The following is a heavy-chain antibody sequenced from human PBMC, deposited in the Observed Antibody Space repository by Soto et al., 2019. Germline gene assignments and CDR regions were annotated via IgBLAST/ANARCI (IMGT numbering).Heavy chain of an antibody. J-gene: IGHJ5*02. Sequence: EVQLVEYGGGLVKPGGSLRLSCAASGFTFSSYSMNWVRQAPGKGLEWVSSISSSSSYIYYADSVKGRFTISRDNAKNSLYQQMNSLRAEDTAVYYCARDPKGYCSSTSCYLNNWFDPWGQGTLVTVSS. CDR3: ARDPKGYCSSTSCYLNNWFDP. V-gene: IGHV3-21*01. D-gene: IGHD2-2*01. CDR2: ISSSSSYI. CDR1: GFTFSSYS.